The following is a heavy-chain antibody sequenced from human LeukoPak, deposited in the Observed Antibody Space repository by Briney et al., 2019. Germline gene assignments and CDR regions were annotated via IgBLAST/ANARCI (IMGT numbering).Heavy chain of an antibody. CDR3: AKDYSSSGWYGLGDY. D-gene: IGHD6-19*01. J-gene: IGHJ4*02. CDR1: GFTFSNSG. CDR2: ISYDGSNR. V-gene: IGHV3-30*18. Sequence: GRSLRLSCAASGFTFSNSGMHWVRQAPGKGLEWVAVISYDGSNRYYADSVKGRFTISRDNSKNTLYLQMNGLRAEDTAVYYCAKDYSSSGWYGLGDYWGQGTLVTVSS.